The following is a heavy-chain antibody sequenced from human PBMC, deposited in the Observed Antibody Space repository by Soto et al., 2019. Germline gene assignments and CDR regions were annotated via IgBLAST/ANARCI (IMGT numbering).Heavy chain of an antibody. CDR2: ISSSKTT. Sequence: EVQLVESGGGLVQPGESLRLSCTASGITFSSYSMNWVRQAPGKGLEWLSYISSSKTTYADSVKGRFTISRDNAKNSLYLQMNSLRDEDTAVYYCVGDQDVHTPMVHGNYWGRGTRVTVSS. V-gene: IGHV3-48*02. CDR3: VGDQDVHTPMVHGNY. CDR1: GITFSSYS. D-gene: IGHD5-18*01. J-gene: IGHJ4*02.